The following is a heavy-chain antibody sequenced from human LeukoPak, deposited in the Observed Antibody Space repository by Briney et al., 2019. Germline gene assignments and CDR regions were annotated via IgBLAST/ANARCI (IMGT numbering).Heavy chain of an antibody. J-gene: IGHJ4*02. CDR2: IYYSGST. D-gene: IGHD3-10*01. Sequence: PSETLSLTCTVSGGSISSYYWSWIRQPPGKGLEWIGYIYYSGSTNYNPSLKSRVTISVDTSKNQFSLKLSSVTAADTAVYYCARHAEILLWFGESHFDYWGQGTLVTVSS. CDR3: ARHAEILLWFGESHFDY. CDR1: GGSISSYY. V-gene: IGHV4-59*08.